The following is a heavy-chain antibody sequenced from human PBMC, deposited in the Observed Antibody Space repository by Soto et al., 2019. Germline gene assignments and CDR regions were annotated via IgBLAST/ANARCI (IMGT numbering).Heavy chain of an antibody. Sequence: GGSLRLSXAASGFTFSSYGMHWVRQAPGKGLEWVAVISYDGSNKYYADSVKGRFTISRDNSKNTLYLQMNSLRAEDTAVYYRANPGHHFDPWGQGTLVTVSS. CDR3: ANPGHHFDP. J-gene: IGHJ5*02. V-gene: IGHV3-30*18. CDR2: ISYDGSNK. CDR1: GFTFSSYG.